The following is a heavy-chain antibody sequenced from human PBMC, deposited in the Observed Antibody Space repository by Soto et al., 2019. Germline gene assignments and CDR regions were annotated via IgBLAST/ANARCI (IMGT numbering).Heavy chain of an antibody. V-gene: IGHV4-59*01. J-gene: IGHJ5*02. CDR2: IYYSGST. D-gene: IGHD3-10*01. Sequence: SETLSLTCTVSGGSISSYYWSWIRQPPGKGLEWIGYIYYSGSTNYNPSLKSRVTISVDTSKNQFSLKLSSVTAADTAVYYCARVIRTMVRGVITRWFDPWGQGTLVTVSS. CDR1: GGSISSYY. CDR3: ARVIRTMVRGVITRWFDP.